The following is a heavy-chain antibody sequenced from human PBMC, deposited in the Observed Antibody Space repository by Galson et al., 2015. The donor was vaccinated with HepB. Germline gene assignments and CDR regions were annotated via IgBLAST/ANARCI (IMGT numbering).Heavy chain of an antibody. CDR3: ARAKGVWFRTSPFDY. J-gene: IGHJ4*02. V-gene: IGHV4-34*01. CDR2: INHSGST. CDR1: GGSFSGYY. D-gene: IGHD3-10*01. Sequence: LSLTCAVYGGSFSGYYWSWIRQPPGKGLEWIGEINHSGSTNYNSSLKSRVTISVDTSKNQFSLKLSSVTAADTAVYYCARAKGVWFRTSPFDYWGQGTLVTVSS.